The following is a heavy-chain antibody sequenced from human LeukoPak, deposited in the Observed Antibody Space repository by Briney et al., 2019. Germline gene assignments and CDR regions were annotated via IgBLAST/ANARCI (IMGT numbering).Heavy chain of an antibody. J-gene: IGHJ3*02. CDR1: GSTFSGHS. CDR3: VRELMYTFDM. CDR2: ISCSSSVV. Sequence: GGSLTLSCTPYGSTFSGHSMKWARQAPGKGVECVAYISCSSSVVHYADSVRGGFTISRDNAKKTLYLQKNRLRDEDTAVYYCVRELMYTFDMRGQGTIVTDSS. D-gene: IGHD1-14*01. V-gene: IGHV3-48*02.